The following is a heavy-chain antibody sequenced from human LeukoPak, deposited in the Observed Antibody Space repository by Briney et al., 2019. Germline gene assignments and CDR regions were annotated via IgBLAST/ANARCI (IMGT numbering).Heavy chain of an antibody. Sequence: ASEKVSCKASGGTFSSYAISWVRQAPGHGLEWMGRIIPILGIANYAQKFQGRVTITADKSTSTAYMELSSLRSEDAAVYYCAFGECVGNWFDPWGQGTLVTVSS. V-gene: IGHV1-69*04. CDR3: AFGECVGNWFDP. CDR2: IIPILGIA. D-gene: IGHD3-10*01. CDR1: GGTFSSYA. J-gene: IGHJ5*02.